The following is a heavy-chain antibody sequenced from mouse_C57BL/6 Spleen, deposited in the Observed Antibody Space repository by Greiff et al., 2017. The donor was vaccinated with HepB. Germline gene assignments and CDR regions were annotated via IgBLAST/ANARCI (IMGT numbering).Heavy chain of an antibody. Sequence: EVQLVESGGGLVQSGRSLRLSCATSGFTFSDFYMEWVRQAPGKGLEWIAASRNKANDYTTEYSASVKGRFIVSRDTSQSILYLQMNALRAEDTAIYYCARGDDGYYDAMDYWGQGTSVTVSS. CDR3: ARGDDGYYDAMDY. V-gene: IGHV7-1*01. J-gene: IGHJ4*01. D-gene: IGHD2-3*01. CDR1: GFTFSDFY. CDR2: SRNKANDYTT.